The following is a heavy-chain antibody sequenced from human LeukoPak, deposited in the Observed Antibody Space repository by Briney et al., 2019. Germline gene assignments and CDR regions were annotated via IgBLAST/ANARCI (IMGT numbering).Heavy chain of an antibody. Sequence: PSETLSLTCTVSGGSISSSSFYWGWIRQPPGKGLEWIGSIYYSGSTYYNPSLKSRVTLSVDTSKNQFSLKPSSVTAADTAVYYCAVYYYDSSGYYTLFDYWGQGTLVTVSS. V-gene: IGHV4-39*01. CDR1: GGSISSSSFY. D-gene: IGHD3-22*01. CDR3: AVYYYDSSGYYTLFDY. CDR2: IYYSGST. J-gene: IGHJ4*02.